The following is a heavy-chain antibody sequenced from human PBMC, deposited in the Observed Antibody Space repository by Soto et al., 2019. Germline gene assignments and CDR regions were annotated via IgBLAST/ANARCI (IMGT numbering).Heavy chain of an antibody. J-gene: IGHJ6*02. CDR2: IYPGDSDT. Sequence: GESLKISCKGSGYSFTSYWIGWVRQMPGKGLEWMGIIYPGDSDTRYSPSFQGQVTISADKSISTAYLQWSSLKASDTAMYYCARSRIAAAGTPDYYYGMDVWGQGTTVTVSS. D-gene: IGHD6-13*01. CDR1: GYSFTSYW. V-gene: IGHV5-51*01. CDR3: ARSRIAAAGTPDYYYGMDV.